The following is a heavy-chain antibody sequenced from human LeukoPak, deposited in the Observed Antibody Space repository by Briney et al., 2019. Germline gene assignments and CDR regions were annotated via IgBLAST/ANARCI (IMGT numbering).Heavy chain of an antibody. CDR2: IKSKTDGGTT. J-gene: IGHJ4*02. V-gene: IGHV3-15*01. CDR1: GFTLSDAW. CDR3: AYHGSWEYCFDY. D-gene: IGHD1-26*01. Sequence: GGSLRLSCAASGFTLSDAWMSWVRQAPGKGLEWVGRIKSKTDGGTTDYAAPVKGRFTISRDDSENTLYLQMNSLKTDDTAVYYCAYHGSWEYCFDYWGQGTLVTVSS.